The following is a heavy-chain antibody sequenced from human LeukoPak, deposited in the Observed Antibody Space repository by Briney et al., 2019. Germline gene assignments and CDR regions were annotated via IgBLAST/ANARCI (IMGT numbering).Heavy chain of an antibody. V-gene: IGHV4-34*01. J-gene: IGHJ6*03. CDR2: INHSGST. CDR3: ARPRNYFYYMDV. CDR1: GGSFSGYY. Sequence: SETLSLTCAVYGGSFSGYYWSWIRQPPGKGGEWMGEINHSGSTNYNPSLKSGVTISVDTSKNQFSLKLSSVTAADTAVYYCARPRNYFYYMDVWGKGTTVIVSS.